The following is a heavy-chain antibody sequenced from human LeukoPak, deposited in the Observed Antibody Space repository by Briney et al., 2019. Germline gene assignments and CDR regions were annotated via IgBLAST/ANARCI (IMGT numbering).Heavy chain of an antibody. D-gene: IGHD6-13*01. V-gene: IGHV3-30*18. CDR1: GFTFSTYG. J-gene: IGHJ4*02. CDR2: ISYDGSNK. Sequence: PGGSLRLSCAASGFTFSTYGIHWVRQAPGKGLEWVAVISYDGSNKYYADSVKGRFTISRDNSKNTLYPQMNSLRAEDTAVYYCAKDRGSIAAGGSDYWGQGTLVTVSS. CDR3: AKDRGSIAAGGSDY.